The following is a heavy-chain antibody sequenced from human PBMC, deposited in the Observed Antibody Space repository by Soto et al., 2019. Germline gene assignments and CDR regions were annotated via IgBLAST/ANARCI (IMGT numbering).Heavy chain of an antibody. Sequence: QLQLQESGPGLMKPSETLSLTCTVSGGSISSSSNHWGWIRQPPGKGLEWLGNIYYSENTYYNPSLKSRVTISVDTSKNQFSLRLTSVTAADTAVYYCATHPPYGPLDHWGQGTLVTVSS. V-gene: IGHV4-39*01. CDR2: IYYSENT. CDR3: ATHPPYGPLDH. J-gene: IGHJ4*02. CDR1: GGSISSSSNH. D-gene: IGHD4-17*01.